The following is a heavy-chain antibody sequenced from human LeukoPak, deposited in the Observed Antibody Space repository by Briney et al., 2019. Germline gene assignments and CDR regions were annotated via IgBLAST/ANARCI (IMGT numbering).Heavy chain of an antibody. Sequence: ASVKVSCKASAYTFTTSGISWVRQAPGQGLEWMGWISAYNGNLNYAQKFQGRVTMTTDTSTSTAYMELRSLRSDDTAVYYCARGGFGDHSDYWGQGTLVTVSS. CDR3: ARGGFGDHSDY. CDR1: AYTFTTSG. D-gene: IGHD3-10*01. J-gene: IGHJ4*02. CDR2: ISAYNGNL. V-gene: IGHV1-18*01.